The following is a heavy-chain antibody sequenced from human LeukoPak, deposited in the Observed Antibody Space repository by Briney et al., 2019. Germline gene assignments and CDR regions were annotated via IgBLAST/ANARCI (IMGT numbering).Heavy chain of an antibody. CDR1: GGSISSGGHY. CDR3: ASGTDYSNYYFNF. Sequence: SETLSLICTVSGGSISSGGHYWTWIRQPPGKGLEWIGYIYYSGSTSYNPSLKSRVTISVATSENQFSLKLTSVTAADTAVYYCASGTDYSNYYFNFWGQGTLVTVSS. V-gene: IGHV4-61*08. CDR2: IYYSGST. J-gene: IGHJ4*02. D-gene: IGHD4-11*01.